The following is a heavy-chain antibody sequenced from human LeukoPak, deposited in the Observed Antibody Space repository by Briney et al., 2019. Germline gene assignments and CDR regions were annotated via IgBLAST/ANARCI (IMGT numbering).Heavy chain of an antibody. CDR2: IYYSGST. V-gene: IGHV4-59*01. CDR3: ARSRLVRPGDWFDP. Sequence: SETLSLTCTVSRGSISTYYWSWIRQPPGKGLEWIGYIYYSGSTNYNPSLKSRVTISVDTSKNQFSLKLSSVTAADTAVYYCARSRLVRPGDWFDPWGQGTLVTVSS. CDR1: RGSISTYY. J-gene: IGHJ5*02. D-gene: IGHD3-9*01.